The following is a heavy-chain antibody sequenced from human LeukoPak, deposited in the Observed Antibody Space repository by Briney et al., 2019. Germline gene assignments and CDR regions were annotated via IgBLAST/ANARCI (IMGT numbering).Heavy chain of an antibody. D-gene: IGHD5-24*01. CDR3: AREIRRDGYNYLDY. J-gene: IGHJ4*02. V-gene: IGHV3-66*01. CDR1: GFTVSSNY. Sequence: AGGSLRLSCAASGFTVSSNYMSWVRQAPGKGLEWVSVIYSGGSTYYADSVKGRFTISRDNSKNTLYLQMNSLRAEDTAVYYCAREIRRDGYNYLDYWGQGTLVTVSS. CDR2: IYSGGST.